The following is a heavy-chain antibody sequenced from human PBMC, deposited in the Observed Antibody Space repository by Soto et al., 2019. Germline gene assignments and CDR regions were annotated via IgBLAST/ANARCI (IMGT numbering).Heavy chain of an antibody. V-gene: IGHV3-53*01. J-gene: IGHJ6*02. CDR2: IYSGGST. CDR3: ARRLRYYGMDV. CDR1: GFTVSSNY. Sequence: GGSLRLSCAASGFTVSSNYISWVRQAPGKGLEWVSVIYSGGSTYYADSVKGRFTISRDNSKNTLYLQMNSLRAEDTAVYYCARRLRYYGMDVWGQGTTVTVSS. D-gene: IGHD4-17*01.